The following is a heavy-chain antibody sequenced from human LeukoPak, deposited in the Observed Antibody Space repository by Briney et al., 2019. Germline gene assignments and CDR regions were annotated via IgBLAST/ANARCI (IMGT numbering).Heavy chain of an antibody. V-gene: IGHV4-34*01. CDR2: INHSGST. Sequence: SETLSLTCAVYGGSFSGYYWSWIRQPPGKGLEWIGEINHSGSTNYNPSLKSRVTISVDTSKNKFSLKLSSVTAADTAVYYCARGWRQLWFQRGFDYWGQGTLVTVSS. J-gene: IGHJ4*02. CDR3: ARGWRQLWFQRGFDY. CDR1: GGSFSGYY. D-gene: IGHD5-18*01.